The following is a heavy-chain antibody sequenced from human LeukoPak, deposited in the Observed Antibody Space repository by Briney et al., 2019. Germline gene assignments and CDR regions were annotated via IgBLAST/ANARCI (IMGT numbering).Heavy chain of an antibody. Sequence: PSQTLSLTCAISGDSVSSNSAAWNWIRQSPSRGLEWLGRTYYRSKWYNDYAVSVKSRITINPDTSKNQFSLKLSSVTAADTAVYYCARDGWGIAVAATGYWGQGTLVTVSS. CDR1: GDSVSSNSAA. CDR3: ARDGWGIAVAATGY. J-gene: IGHJ4*02. D-gene: IGHD6-19*01. CDR2: TYYRSKWYN. V-gene: IGHV6-1*01.